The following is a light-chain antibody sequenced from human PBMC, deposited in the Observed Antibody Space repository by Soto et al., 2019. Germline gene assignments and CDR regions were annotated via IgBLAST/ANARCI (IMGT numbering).Light chain of an antibody. CDR3: QQRSNRPAT. CDR2: DAS. J-gene: IGKJ4*01. CDR1: QSVSSY. Sequence: EIVLTQSPATLSLSPGERATLSCRASQSVSSYLAWYQQKPGQAPRLLIYDASNRATGIPARFSGSGSGTDFTLTISSLEPEDFAVYYCQQRSNRPATFGGGTKVDIK. V-gene: IGKV3-11*01.